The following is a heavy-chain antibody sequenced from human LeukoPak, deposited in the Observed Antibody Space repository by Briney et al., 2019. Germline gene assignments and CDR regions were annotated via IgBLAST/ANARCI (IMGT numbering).Heavy chain of an antibody. V-gene: IGHV3-23*01. J-gene: IGHJ3*02. Sequence: PGGSLRLXCAASGIIFSSYAMTWLRQAPGKGLEWVSSVSGNGDRTQYADSGKGRFTISRDNSKNTLYLRMNSLRAEDTAVYYCAKDPNGDYVGAFDMWGQGTLVTVSP. CDR1: GIIFSSYA. CDR3: AKDPNGDYVGAFDM. CDR2: VSGNGDRT. D-gene: IGHD4-17*01.